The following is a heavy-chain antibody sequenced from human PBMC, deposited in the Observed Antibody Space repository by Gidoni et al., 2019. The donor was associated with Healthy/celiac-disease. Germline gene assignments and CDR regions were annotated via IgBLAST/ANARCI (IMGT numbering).Heavy chain of an antibody. Sequence: QVQLVESGGGVVQPGRSLRLSCAASGFTFSSYGMHWVRQAPGKGLEWVAVIWYDGSNKYYADSVKGRFTISRDNSKNTLYLQMNSLRAEDTAVYYCARGVGLLWFGESPSPDYWGQGTLVTVSS. CDR1: GFTFSSYG. CDR3: ARGVGLLWFGESPSPDY. J-gene: IGHJ4*02. CDR2: IWYDGSNK. V-gene: IGHV3-33*01. D-gene: IGHD3-10*01.